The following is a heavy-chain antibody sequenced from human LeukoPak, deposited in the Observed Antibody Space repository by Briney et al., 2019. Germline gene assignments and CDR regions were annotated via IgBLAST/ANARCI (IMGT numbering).Heavy chain of an antibody. CDR3: AGGVTAKGDAFDI. CDR2: IYYSGST. V-gene: IGHV4-59*01. D-gene: IGHD2-21*02. J-gene: IGHJ3*02. Sequence: SETLSLTCTVSGGSISSYYWSWIRQPPGKGLKGIGYIYYSGSTNYNPSLKSRVTLSVDTSKNQFSLKLSSVTAADTAVYYCAGGVTAKGDAFDIWGQGTMVTVSS. CDR1: GGSISSYY.